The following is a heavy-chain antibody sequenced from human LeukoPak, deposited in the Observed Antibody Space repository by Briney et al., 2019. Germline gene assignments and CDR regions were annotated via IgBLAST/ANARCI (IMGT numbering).Heavy chain of an antibody. D-gene: IGHD6-19*01. J-gene: IGHJ4*02. CDR1: GFTFSNFW. Sequence: GGSLRLSCAASGFTFSNFWMTWVRQAPGKGLEWVAIIKQDGSQKYYVDSVKGRFTISRDNARNSLYLQMNSLRAEDTAVYWAVAGTTYWGQGTLVTVSA. CDR3: VAGTTY. CDR2: IKQDGSQK. V-gene: IGHV3-7*05.